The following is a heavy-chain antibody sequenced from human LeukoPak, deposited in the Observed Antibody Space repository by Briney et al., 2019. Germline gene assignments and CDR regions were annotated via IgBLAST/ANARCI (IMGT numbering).Heavy chain of an antibody. D-gene: IGHD3-22*01. CDR2: INPNSGGT. J-gene: IGHJ4*02. Sequence: ASVKVSCKASGYTFTGYYMHWVRQAPGQGLEWMGRINPNSGGTNYAQKFQGRVTMTRDTSINTAYMDLSRLRSDDTAVYYCARGRNSVYYFNVVAPSYFDYWGQGTWSPSPQ. V-gene: IGHV1-2*06. CDR3: ARGRNSVYYFNVVAPSYFDY. CDR1: GYTFTGYY.